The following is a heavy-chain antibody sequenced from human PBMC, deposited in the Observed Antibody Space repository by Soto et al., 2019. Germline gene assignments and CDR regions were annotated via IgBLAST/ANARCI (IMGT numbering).Heavy chain of an antibody. D-gene: IGHD3-10*01. CDR1: GFTFSNAW. J-gene: IGHJ4*01. Sequence: EVHLVESGGGLVKPGGSLRLSCAASGFTFSNAWINWVRQAPGKGLEWVGRVKSKNDGGTTDFAAPVKGRFAISRDDSKNIVYLEMNSSQTEDTAIYYCTTDSYITPIIVHFDYWGHGTLVTVAS. V-gene: IGHV3-15*07. CDR2: VKSKNDGGTT. CDR3: TTDSYITPIIVHFDY.